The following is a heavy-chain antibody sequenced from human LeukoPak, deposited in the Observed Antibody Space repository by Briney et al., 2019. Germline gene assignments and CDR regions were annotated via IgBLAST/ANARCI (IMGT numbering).Heavy chain of an antibody. CDR2: IRYDGSNK. CDR3: AKDVVRGVTHIDY. V-gene: IGHV3-30*02. J-gene: IGHJ4*02. D-gene: IGHD3-10*01. CDR1: GFTFSSYG. Sequence: HPGGSLRLSCAASGFTFSSYGMHWVRQAPGKGLEWVAFIRYDGSNKYYADSVKGRFTISRDNAKNSLYLQMNSLRAEDTALYYCAKDVVRGVTHIDYWGQGTLVTVSS.